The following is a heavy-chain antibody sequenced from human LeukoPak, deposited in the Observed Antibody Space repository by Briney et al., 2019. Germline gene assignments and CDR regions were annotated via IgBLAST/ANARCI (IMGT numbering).Heavy chain of an antibody. Sequence: ASVKVSCTASGYTFTDYYIHWVRQAPGQGLEWVAWINPNNGGPNYAQRFQGRVTMTRDTSISTAYMELSRLRSDDTAVYYCARDGGSSWYYYYWGQGTLVTVSS. CDR1: GYTFTDYY. V-gene: IGHV1-2*02. J-gene: IGHJ4*02. CDR3: ARDGGSSWYYYY. CDR2: INPNNGGP. D-gene: IGHD6-13*01.